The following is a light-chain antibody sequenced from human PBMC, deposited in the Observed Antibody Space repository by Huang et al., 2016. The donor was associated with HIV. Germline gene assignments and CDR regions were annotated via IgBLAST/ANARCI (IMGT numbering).Light chain of an antibody. CDR2: AAS. V-gene: IGKV3-20*01. CDR1: EGIRSYY. CDR3: QHYGPTPSWT. J-gene: IGKJ1*01. Sequence: EIVLTQSPGTLSLSPGERAALSCRASEGIRSYYVAWYQQKPGQAPRLLIYAASSRATGIPDRFRGSVSGTDFTLTSSRLGPEDFAVYYCQHYGPTPSWTFGQGTKVEIK.